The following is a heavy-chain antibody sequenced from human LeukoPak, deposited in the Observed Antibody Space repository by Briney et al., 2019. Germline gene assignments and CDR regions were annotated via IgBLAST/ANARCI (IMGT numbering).Heavy chain of an antibody. CDR2: IYYSGST. CDR1: GGSISSYY. Sequence: SETLSLTCTVSGGSISSYYWSWIRQPPGKGLEWIGYIYYSGSTNYDPSLKSRVTISVDTSKNQFSLKLSSVTAADTAVYYCARGDQLLDYWGQGTLVTVSS. D-gene: IGHD2-2*01. CDR3: ARGDQLLDY. J-gene: IGHJ4*02. V-gene: IGHV4-59*01.